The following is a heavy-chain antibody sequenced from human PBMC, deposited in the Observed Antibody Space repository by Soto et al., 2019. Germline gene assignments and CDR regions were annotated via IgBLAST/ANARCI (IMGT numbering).Heavy chain of an antibody. V-gene: IGHV5-51*01. Sequence: GESLKISCKGSGYSFINYWIGWVRQLPGKGLEWMGIIYPGDSDTRYSPSFQGQVNISVDTSISTAYLQWTSLKASDTAMYYCARTPAGYCSGGSCFPPIDYWGQGTLVTVSS. CDR3: ARTPAGYCSGGSCFPPIDY. CDR2: IYPGDSDT. CDR1: GYSFINYW. D-gene: IGHD2-15*01. J-gene: IGHJ4*02.